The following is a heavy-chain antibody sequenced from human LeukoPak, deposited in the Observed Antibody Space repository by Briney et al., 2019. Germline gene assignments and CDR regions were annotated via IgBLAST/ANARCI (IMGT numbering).Heavy chain of an antibody. D-gene: IGHD4-17*01. CDR1: AGSISSYY. J-gene: IGHJ4*02. CDR3: ARHDYGDSPFGY. Sequence: SETLPLTCTVSAGSISSYYWSWIRQPPGKGLEWIGYIYTSGSTNYNPSLKSRVTISVDTSKNQFSLKLSSVTAADTAVYYCARHDYGDSPFGYWGQGTLVTVSS. CDR2: IYTSGST. V-gene: IGHV4-4*09.